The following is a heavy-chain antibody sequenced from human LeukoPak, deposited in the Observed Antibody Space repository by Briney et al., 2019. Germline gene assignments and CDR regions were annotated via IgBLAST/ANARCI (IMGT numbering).Heavy chain of an antibody. J-gene: IGHJ6*02. Sequence: PSETLSLTCTVSGGSISSYYWSWIRQPPGKGLEWIGYIYYSGSTNYNPSLKSRVTISVDTSKNQFSLKLSSVTAADTAVYYCARVDEGGYYYYGMDVWGQGTTVTVSS. CDR3: ARVDEGGYYYYGMDV. V-gene: IGHV4-59*01. D-gene: IGHD3-16*01. CDR2: IYYSGST. CDR1: GGSISSYY.